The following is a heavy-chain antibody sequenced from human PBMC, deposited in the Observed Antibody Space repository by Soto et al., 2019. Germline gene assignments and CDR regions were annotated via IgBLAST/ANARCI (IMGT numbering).Heavy chain of an antibody. J-gene: IGHJ6*03. V-gene: IGHV1-8*01. D-gene: IGHD1-7*01. CDR3: ARDMGPINWNYEAPYYYYYMDV. CDR2: MNPNSGNT. CDR1: GYTFTSYD. Sequence: ASVKVSCKASGYTFTSYDINWVRQATGQGLEWMGWMNPNSGNTGYAQKFQCRVTMTRNTSISTAYMELSSLRSEDTAVYYCARDMGPINWNYEAPYYYYYMDVWGKGTTVTVSS.